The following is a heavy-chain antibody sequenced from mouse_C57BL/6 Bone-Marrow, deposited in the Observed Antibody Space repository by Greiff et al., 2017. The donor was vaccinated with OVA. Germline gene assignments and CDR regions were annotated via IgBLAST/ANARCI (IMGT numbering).Heavy chain of an antibody. J-gene: IGHJ1*03. V-gene: IGHV1-81*01. D-gene: IGHD1-1*01. Sequence: VQLQQSGAELARPGASVKLSCKASGYTFTSYGISWVKQRTGQGLEWIGEIYPRSGNTYYNEKFKGKATLTADKSSSTAYMELRSLTSEDSAVYFCARMGHYYGSSPWYFDVWGTGTTVTVSS. CDR3: ARMGHYYGSSPWYFDV. CDR2: IYPRSGNT. CDR1: GYTFTSYG.